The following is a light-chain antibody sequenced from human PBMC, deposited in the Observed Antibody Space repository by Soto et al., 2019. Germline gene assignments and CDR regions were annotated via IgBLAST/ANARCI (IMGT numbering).Light chain of an antibody. J-gene: IGLJ3*02. CDR2: DVS. V-gene: IGLV2-11*01. Sequence: QSALTQPRSVSGSLGQSVTISCTGTSSDVGTYNYVSWYQQHPGKAPKVMIYDVSERPSGVPDRFSGSKSGNTASLTISGLQAEDEADYYCCSYAGSNIWVFGGGTKLTVL. CDR3: CSYAGSNIWV. CDR1: SSDVGTYNY.